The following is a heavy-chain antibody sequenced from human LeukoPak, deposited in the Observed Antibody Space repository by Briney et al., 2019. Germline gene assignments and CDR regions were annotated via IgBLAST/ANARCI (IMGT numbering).Heavy chain of an antibody. CDR2: IRSKAYGGTT. J-gene: IGHJ4*02. D-gene: IGHD3-10*01. Sequence: GGSLRLSCTASGFTFGDYAKSWVRQAPGKGLEWVGFIRSKAYGGTTEYAASVKGRFTISRDDSKSIAYLQMNSLKTEDTAVYYCTRDSESDYYGSGSYYWGQGTLVTVSS. V-gene: IGHV3-49*04. CDR1: GFTFGDYA. CDR3: TRDSESDYYGSGSYY.